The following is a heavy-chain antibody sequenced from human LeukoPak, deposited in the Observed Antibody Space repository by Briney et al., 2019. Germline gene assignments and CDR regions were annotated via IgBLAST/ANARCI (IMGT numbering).Heavy chain of an antibody. CDR1: GYTFPGYY. D-gene: IGHD3-10*01. CDR3: ARAWFGENSDY. V-gene: IGHV1-2*02. CDR2: INPNIGVT. J-gene: IGHJ4*02. Sequence: ASVKVSCKASGYTFPGYYIHWVRQAPGQGLECMGWINPNIGVTNYAQKFQGRVTMTRDTSISTAYMELSRLRSDDTAVYYCARAWFGENSDYWGQGTLVTVSS.